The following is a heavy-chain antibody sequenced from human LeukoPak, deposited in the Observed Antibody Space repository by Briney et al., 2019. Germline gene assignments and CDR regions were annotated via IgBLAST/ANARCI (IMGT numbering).Heavy chain of an antibody. D-gene: IGHD2-15*01. Sequence: GGSLRLSCAASGFTFSSYGMSWVRQAPGKGLEWISYISTSGSTIYYADSVKGRFTISRDSAKNSLYLQMNSLRDEDMAVYYCASWSVVVATKYFQHWGQGTLVTVSS. CDR1: GFTFSSYG. J-gene: IGHJ1*01. V-gene: IGHV3-48*02. CDR3: ASWSVVVATKYFQH. CDR2: ISTSGSTI.